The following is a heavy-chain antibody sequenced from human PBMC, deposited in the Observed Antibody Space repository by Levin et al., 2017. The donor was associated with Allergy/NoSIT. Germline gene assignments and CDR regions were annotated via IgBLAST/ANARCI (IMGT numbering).Heavy chain of an antibody. CDR2: IGWNSVNI. D-gene: IGHD3-9*01. Sequence: LSLTCAASGFTFDDYAMEWVRQTPGKGLEWVSGIGWNSVNIGYADSVKGRFTISRDNAKNFLYLQMNSLRAEDTALYYCVKGPWGWDFEGRFDSWGQGTQVTVSS. V-gene: IGHV3-9*01. CDR3: VKGPWGWDFEGRFDS. CDR1: GFTFDDYA. J-gene: IGHJ5*01.